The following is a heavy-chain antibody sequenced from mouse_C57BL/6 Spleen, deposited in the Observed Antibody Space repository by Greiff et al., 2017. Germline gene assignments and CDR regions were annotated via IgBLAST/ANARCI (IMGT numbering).Heavy chain of an antibody. CDR2: IDPANGNT. CDR1: GFTIKNTY. CDR3: AFYSNYGAWFAY. Sequence: VQLQQSVAELVRPGASVKLSCTASGFTIKNTYMNWVKQRPEQGLEWIGRIDPANGNTKYAPKFPGKATITADTSSNTAYLQRSSLTSEDTAIYYCAFYSNYGAWFAYWGQGTLVTVSA. V-gene: IGHV14-3*01. D-gene: IGHD2-5*01. J-gene: IGHJ3*01.